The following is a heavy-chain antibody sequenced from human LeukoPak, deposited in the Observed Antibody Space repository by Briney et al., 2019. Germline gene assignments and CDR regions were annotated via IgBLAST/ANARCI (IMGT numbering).Heavy chain of an antibody. V-gene: IGHV4-34*01. CDR3: ARHLQWLVRSPFDY. J-gene: IGHJ4*02. CDR1: GGSFSGYY. D-gene: IGHD6-19*01. Sequence: SETLSLTCAVYGGSFSGYYWSWIRQPPGKGLEWIGEINHSGSTNYNPSLKSRVTISVDTSKNQFSLKLGSVTAADTAVYYCARHLQWLVRSPFDYWGQGTLVTVSS. CDR2: INHSGST.